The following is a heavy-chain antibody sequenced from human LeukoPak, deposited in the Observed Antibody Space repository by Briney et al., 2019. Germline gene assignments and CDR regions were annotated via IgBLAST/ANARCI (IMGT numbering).Heavy chain of an antibody. CDR2: IHMSGST. CDR1: GDSINSYH. Sequence: PSETLSLTYTVSGDSINSYHWSWIRQPAGKGLEWIGRIHMSGSTNYNPSLRSRVAISMDNSKNQFSLKLKSVTAADTAVYYCARDDSSRDDSGGHHYWGQGTLVTISS. CDR3: ARDDSSRDDSGGHHY. D-gene: IGHD2-15*01. V-gene: IGHV4-4*07. J-gene: IGHJ4*02.